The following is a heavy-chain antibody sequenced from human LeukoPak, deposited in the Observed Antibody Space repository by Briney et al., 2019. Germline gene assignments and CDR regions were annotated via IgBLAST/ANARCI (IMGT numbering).Heavy chain of an antibody. V-gene: IGHV6-1*01. CDR1: GDSVSSNSAA. CDR3: ARGTTAFDI. D-gene: IGHD1-7*01. Sequence: SQTLSLTCAISGDSVSSNSAAWNSIRQSRSRGLEWLGRTYYRSKWNNDYAVSVKSRIIINPDTSKNQFSLQLNSVTPEDTAVYYCARGTTAFDIWGQGTMVTVSS. CDR2: TYYRSKWNN. J-gene: IGHJ3*02.